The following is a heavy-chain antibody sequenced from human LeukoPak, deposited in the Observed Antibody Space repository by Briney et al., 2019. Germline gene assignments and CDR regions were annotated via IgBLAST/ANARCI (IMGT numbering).Heavy chain of an antibody. V-gene: IGHV3-73*01. CDR3: AKRAGATDPHFGY. CDR2: IRSKANSYAT. CDR1: GFTFSGSA. D-gene: IGHD1-26*01. J-gene: IGHJ4*02. Sequence: PGGSLRLSCAASGFTFSGSAMHWVRQASGKGLEWVGRIRSKANSYATAYAASVKGRFTISRDDSKNTLYLQMNSLRAEDTAVYYCAKRAGATDPHFGYWGQGTLVTVSS.